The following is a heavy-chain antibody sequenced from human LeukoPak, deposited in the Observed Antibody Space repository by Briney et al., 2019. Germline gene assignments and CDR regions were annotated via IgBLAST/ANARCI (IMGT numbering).Heavy chain of an antibody. D-gene: IGHD3-10*01. CDR2: IYTSGST. V-gene: IGHV4-4*07. Sequence: SETLSLTCTVSGGSISSYYWSWLRQPAGKGLEWIGRIYTSGSTNYNPSLKSRVTMSVDTSKNQFSLKLSSVTAADTAVYYCARHAYYYGSGSYYNYLDYWGQGTLVTVSS. J-gene: IGHJ4*02. CDR3: ARHAYYYGSGSYYNYLDY. CDR1: GGSISSYY.